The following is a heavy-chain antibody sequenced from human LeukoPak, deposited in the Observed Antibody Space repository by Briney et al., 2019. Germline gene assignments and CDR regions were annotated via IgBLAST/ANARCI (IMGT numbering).Heavy chain of an antibody. CDR2: IYTSGST. CDR3: ARSYNYYYYYMDV. Sequence: SETLSLTCTVSGCSISSYYRSWIRQPAAKGLEWIGRIYTSGSTNYNPSLKSRVTMSVDTSKNQFSLKLSSVTAADTAVYYCARSYNYYYYYMDVWGKGTTVTIS. D-gene: IGHD1-1*01. V-gene: IGHV4-4*07. J-gene: IGHJ6*03. CDR1: GCSISSYY.